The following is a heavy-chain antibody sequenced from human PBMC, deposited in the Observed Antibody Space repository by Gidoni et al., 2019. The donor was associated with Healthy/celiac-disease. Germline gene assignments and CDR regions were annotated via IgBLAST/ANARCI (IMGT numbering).Heavy chain of an antibody. CDR2: IFANDEK. CDR1: GFSLSNARMG. V-gene: IGHV2-26*01. Sequence: QVTLKESGPVLVKHTETLTLTCTVSGFSLSNARMGVSWIRQPPGKALEWLSHIFANDEKSYSTSLKSRLTISKATSKSQVVLTMTNMDPVDTATYYCALTGVVPAGRRVYYYYGMDVWGQGTTVTVSS. J-gene: IGHJ6*02. D-gene: IGHD2-2*01. CDR3: ALTGVVPAGRRVYYYYGMDV.